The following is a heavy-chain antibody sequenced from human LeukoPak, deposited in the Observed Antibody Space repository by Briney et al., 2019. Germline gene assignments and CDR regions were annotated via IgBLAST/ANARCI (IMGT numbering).Heavy chain of an antibody. CDR3: VRGTPTPGMDY. J-gene: IGHJ4*02. V-gene: IGHV7-4-1*02. CDR2: INTNTGNP. D-gene: IGHD3-10*01. CDR1: GYTFTSYD. Sequence: ASVKVSCKASGYTFTSYDMNWVRQAPGQGLEWMGWINTNTGNPTYAQGFTGRFVFSLDTSVSTAYLQITSLKADDTAAYYCVRGTPTPGMDYWGQGTQVTVSS.